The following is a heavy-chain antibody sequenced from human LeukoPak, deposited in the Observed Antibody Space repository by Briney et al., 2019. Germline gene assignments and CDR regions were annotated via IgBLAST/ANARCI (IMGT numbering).Heavy chain of an antibody. Sequence: PGGSLRLSCAASGFIFSRYGMDWVRQAPGKGLEWVAFIRYDGSNKYYADSVKGRLTISRDNSKNMLYLQMNSLKPEDTAVYYCGKDHSYSVDYWGQGTLVTVSS. CDR3: GKDHSYSVDY. V-gene: IGHV3-30*02. CDR2: IRYDGSNK. CDR1: GFIFSRYG. J-gene: IGHJ4*02. D-gene: IGHD3-10*01.